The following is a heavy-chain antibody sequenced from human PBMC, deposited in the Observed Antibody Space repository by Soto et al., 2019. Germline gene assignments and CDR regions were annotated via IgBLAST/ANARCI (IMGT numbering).Heavy chain of an antibody. Sequence: PSETRSLSCTVSGGSISRCYWSWIRQPPGKGLEWIGYIYYSGGTNYNPSLKSRVTISVDTSKNQFSLKLSSVTAADTAVYYCARRFYGSGSYYFDYWGQGTLVTVSS. CDR1: GGSISRCY. CDR3: ARRFYGSGSYYFDY. J-gene: IGHJ4*02. V-gene: IGHV4-59*08. CDR2: IYYSGGT. D-gene: IGHD3-10*01.